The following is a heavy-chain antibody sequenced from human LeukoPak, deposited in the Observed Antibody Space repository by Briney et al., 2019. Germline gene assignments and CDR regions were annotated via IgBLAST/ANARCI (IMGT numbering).Heavy chain of an antibody. V-gene: IGHV4-59*01. Sequence: PSETLSLTCTVSGGSISSYYWSWIRQPPGKGLEWIGYIYYSGSTNYDPSLKSRVTISVDTSKNQFSLKLSSVTAADTAVYYCARGRWLQFDYYMDVWGKGTTVTISS. J-gene: IGHJ6*03. CDR3: ARGRWLQFDYYMDV. D-gene: IGHD5-24*01. CDR1: GGSISSYY. CDR2: IYYSGST.